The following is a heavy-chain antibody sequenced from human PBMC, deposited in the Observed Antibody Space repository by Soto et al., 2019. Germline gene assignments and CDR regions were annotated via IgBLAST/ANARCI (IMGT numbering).Heavy chain of an antibody. CDR3: ARSKFGSGVYFDY. V-gene: IGHV1-8*01. CDR1: GYTFTNYD. CDR2: MNPNSGNT. Sequence: QVQLVQSGAEVKKPGASVKVSCKASGYTFTNYDINWVRQATGQGLEWMGWMNPNSGNTGYAQKSQGRVTMTRDTSISTAYMELSSLGSEDTTVYYCARSKFGSGVYFDYWGQGTLVTVSS. J-gene: IGHJ4*02. D-gene: IGHD2-8*01.